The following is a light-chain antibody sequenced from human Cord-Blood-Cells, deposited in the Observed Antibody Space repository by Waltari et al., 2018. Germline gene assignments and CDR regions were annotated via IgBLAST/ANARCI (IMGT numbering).Light chain of an antibody. CDR1: SSDVGGYNY. CDR3: SSYTSSSTLV. CDR2: DVS. V-gene: IGLV2-14*01. Sequence: QSALTQPASVSGSPGQSITISCTGTSSDVGGYNYVSWYQQHPGNDPKLMIYDVSKRPSGVSNRFSGSKSGNTASLTISGLQAEDEADYYCSSYTSSSTLVFGGGTKLTVL. J-gene: IGLJ2*01.